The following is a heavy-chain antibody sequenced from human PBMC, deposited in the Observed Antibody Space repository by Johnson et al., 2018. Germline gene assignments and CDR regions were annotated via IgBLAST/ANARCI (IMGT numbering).Heavy chain of an antibody. Sequence: QVQLQESGAGLLRPSETLSLTCAVFGGSFGDYYWTWIRQSPGKGLERIGDIYHSDNTNHNPSLKSRGYISVDTSKNQFSLRLSSVTAADTAVYYCARLVYSALYLGFDYWGQGTLGTVSS. CDR2: IYHSDNT. CDR1: GGSFGDYY. J-gene: IGHJ4*02. D-gene: IGHD4-11*01. V-gene: IGHV4-34*01. CDR3: ARLVYSALYLGFDY.